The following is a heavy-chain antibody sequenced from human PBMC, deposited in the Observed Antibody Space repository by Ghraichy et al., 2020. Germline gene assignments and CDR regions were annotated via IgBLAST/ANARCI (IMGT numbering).Heavy chain of an antibody. D-gene: IGHD6-13*01. CDR2: MWFDGSNQ. CDR3: ARDSASSWRSYNGLDV. J-gene: IGHJ6*02. CDR1: GFIFSSYG. Sequence: GGSLRLSCTASGFIFSSYGMHWVRQAPGKGLEWVAVMWFDGSNQNYGDSVKGGFTISRDNPKNTLYLQMNSLRAEDTAVYYCARDSASSWRSYNGLDVWGQGTTVTVSS. V-gene: IGHV3-33*08.